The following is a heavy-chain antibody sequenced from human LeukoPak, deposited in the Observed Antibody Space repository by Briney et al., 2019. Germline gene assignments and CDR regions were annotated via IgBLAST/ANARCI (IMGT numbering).Heavy chain of an antibody. CDR1: GYTFTGYY. V-gene: IGHV1-2*02. Sequence: ASVKVSCKASGYTFTGYYMHWVRQAPGQGLEWMGWINPNSGGTNYAQKFQGRVTMTRDTSITTAYMDLSRLTSDDTAVYYCALEVYYSDNSAFDYWGQGTLVTVSS. CDR3: ALEVYYSDNSAFDY. CDR2: INPNSGGT. J-gene: IGHJ4*02. D-gene: IGHD3-22*01.